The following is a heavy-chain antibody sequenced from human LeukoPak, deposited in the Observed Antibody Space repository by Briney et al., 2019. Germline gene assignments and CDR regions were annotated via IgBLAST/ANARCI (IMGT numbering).Heavy chain of an antibody. J-gene: IGHJ6*02. CDR3: ARVITSDYDFFYYYGMDV. V-gene: IGHV1-18*01. CDR1: GYTFTSYG. CDR2: ISAYNGNT. D-gene: IGHD3-3*01. Sequence: ASVKVSCKASGYTFTSYGISWVRQAPGQGLEWMGWISAYNGNTNYAQKLQGRVTMTTDTSTSTAYMELRSLRSDDTAVYYCARVITSDYDFFYYYGMDVWGQGATVTVSS.